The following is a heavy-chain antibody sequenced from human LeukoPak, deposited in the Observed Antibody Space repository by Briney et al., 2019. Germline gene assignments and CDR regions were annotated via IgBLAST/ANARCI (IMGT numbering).Heavy chain of an antibody. Sequence: SETLSLTCTVSGGSISSYYWSWIRQPPGKGLEWIGYIYYSGSTNYNPSLKSRVTISVDTSKNQFSLKLSSVTAADTAVYNCARELAVAGTNWFDPWGQGTLVTVSS. CDR1: GGSISSYY. CDR3: ARELAVAGTNWFDP. V-gene: IGHV4-59*01. J-gene: IGHJ5*02. D-gene: IGHD6-19*01. CDR2: IYYSGST.